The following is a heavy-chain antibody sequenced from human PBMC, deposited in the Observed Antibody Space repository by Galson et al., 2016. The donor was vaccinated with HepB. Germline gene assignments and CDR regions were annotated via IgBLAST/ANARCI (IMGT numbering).Heavy chain of an antibody. V-gene: IGHV1-2*02. CDR1: GYTFTGYY. CDR2: INPNSGGT. D-gene: IGHD6-13*01. Sequence: SCKASGYTFTGYYMHWVRQAPGQGLEWMGWINPNSGGTNYAQKFQGRVTMTRDTSISTAYMELSRLRSDDTAVYYCARTRGSIAAAGTRMDYWGQGTLVTVSS. J-gene: IGHJ4*02. CDR3: ARTRGSIAAAGTRMDY.